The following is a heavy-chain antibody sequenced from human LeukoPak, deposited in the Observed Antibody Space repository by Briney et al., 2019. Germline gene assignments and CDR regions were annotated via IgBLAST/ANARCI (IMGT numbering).Heavy chain of an antibody. CDR2: ISYGGKA. D-gene: IGHD5-12*01. J-gene: IGHJ4*02. CDR3: ARAPVATPSEFDY. Sequence: SETLSLTCAVSGDSISSGGYWWSWIRQRSGKGPEWIGYISYGGKADYNPSLKSRVAISADTPKNQFSLKLSSTTAADTAVYYCARAPVATPSEFDYWGQGTLVTVSS. V-gene: IGHV4-31*11. CDR1: GDSISSGGYW.